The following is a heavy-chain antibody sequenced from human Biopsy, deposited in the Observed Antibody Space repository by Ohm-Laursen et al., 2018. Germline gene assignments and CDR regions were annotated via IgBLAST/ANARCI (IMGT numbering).Heavy chain of an antibody. CDR2: RIPYFNTI. CDR1: GVTFDTYA. Sequence: SVKVSCKASGVTFDTYAFGWVRQAPGQGLEWMGGRIPYFNTIWYAQNFQDRVVITAERSARTTDMQLSGLRPDDTAVYYCVGGQRGPPIGVTVPGGAFDLWGPGTMVTVSP. CDR3: VGGQRGPPIGVTVPGGAFDL. V-gene: IGHV1-69*13. J-gene: IGHJ3*01. D-gene: IGHD2/OR15-2a*01.